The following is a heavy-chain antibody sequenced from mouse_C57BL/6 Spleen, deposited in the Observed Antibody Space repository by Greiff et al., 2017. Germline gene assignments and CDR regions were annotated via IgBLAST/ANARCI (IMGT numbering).Heavy chain of an antibody. CDR1: GYTFTDYY. V-gene: IGHV1-26*01. J-gene: IGHJ2*01. CDR2: INPNNGGT. CDR3: ARDYFDY. Sequence: VQLQQSGPELVKPGASVKISCKASGYTFTDYYMNWVTQSHGKSLEWIGDINPNNGGTSYNQQFKGKAPLTVAKSSRTAYMELRWLTSEDSAVYCCARDYFDYWGQGTTLTVSS.